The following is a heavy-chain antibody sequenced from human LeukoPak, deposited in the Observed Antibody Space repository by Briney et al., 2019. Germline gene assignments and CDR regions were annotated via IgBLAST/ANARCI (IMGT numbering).Heavy chain of an antibody. V-gene: IGHV4-30-4*08. CDR3: ARATLDCSSTSCCGIGEWFDP. J-gene: IGHJ5*02. CDR1: GGSISSGDYY. D-gene: IGHD2-2*01. Sequence: PSQTPSLTCTVYGGSISSGDYYWSWIRQPPGKGLEWIGYIYYSGSTYYNPSLKSRVTISVDTYKNQFSLKLSSVTAADTAVYYCARATLDCSSTSCCGIGEWFDPWGQGTLVTV. CDR2: IYYSGST.